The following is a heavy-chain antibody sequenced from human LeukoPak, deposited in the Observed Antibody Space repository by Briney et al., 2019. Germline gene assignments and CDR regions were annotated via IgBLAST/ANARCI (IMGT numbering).Heavy chain of an antibody. Sequence: GASVKVSCKASGYTFTSYGISWVRQAPGQGLEWMGWISAYNGNTNYAQKLQGRVTMTTDTSTSTVYMELRSLRSDDTAVYYCARDLQNVDLVATIREQGDYWGQGTLVTVSS. CDR3: ARDLQNVDLVATIREQGDY. D-gene: IGHD5-12*01. CDR1: GYTFTSYG. CDR2: ISAYNGNT. V-gene: IGHV1-18*01. J-gene: IGHJ4*02.